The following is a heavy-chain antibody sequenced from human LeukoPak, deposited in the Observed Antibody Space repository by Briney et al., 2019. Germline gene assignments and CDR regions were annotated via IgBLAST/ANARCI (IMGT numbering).Heavy chain of an antibody. J-gene: IGHJ6*02. D-gene: IGHD1-26*01. CDR1: GGSISNYY. V-gene: IGHV4-59*01. CDR3: ARVGGTNYYYYGMDI. CDR2: IYYSGST. Sequence: PSETLSLTCTVSGGSISNYYWSWIRQPPGKGLEWIGYIYYSGSTNYNPSLKSRVTISVDTSKNQFSLKLSSVTAADTAVYYCARVGGTNYYYYGMDIWGQGTTVTVSS.